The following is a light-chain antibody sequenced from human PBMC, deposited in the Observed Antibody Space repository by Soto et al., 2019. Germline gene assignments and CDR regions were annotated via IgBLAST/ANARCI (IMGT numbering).Light chain of an antibody. J-gene: IGLJ1*01. CDR3: AAWDDSLNGYV. CDR2: SNN. Sequence: QSVLAQPPSVSAAPGQKVTISCSGNSSNIGNNYVSWYQQLPGTAPKLLIYSNNQRPSGVPDRFSGSKSGTSASLAISGLQSEDEADYYCAAWDDSLNGYVFGTGTKVTVL. CDR1: SSNIGNNY. V-gene: IGLV1-44*01.